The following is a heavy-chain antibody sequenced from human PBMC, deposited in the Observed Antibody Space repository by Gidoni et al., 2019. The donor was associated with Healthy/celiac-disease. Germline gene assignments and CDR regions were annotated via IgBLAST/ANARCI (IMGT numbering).Heavy chain of an antibody. CDR3: ARQESAYYFDY. D-gene: IGHD3-10*01. CDR2: IYYCGRT. Sequence: LQPQESGRGLLEPSEAMPLTCIVSGGSVSSSSYYWGWSRQPPGKGLVWIGSIYYCGRTYYNPALKRRVTISVDTSKNQFSLKLSSGTAADTAVYYCARQESAYYFDYWGQGTLVTVSS. V-gene: IGHV4-39*01. J-gene: IGHJ4*02. CDR1: GGSVSSSSYY.